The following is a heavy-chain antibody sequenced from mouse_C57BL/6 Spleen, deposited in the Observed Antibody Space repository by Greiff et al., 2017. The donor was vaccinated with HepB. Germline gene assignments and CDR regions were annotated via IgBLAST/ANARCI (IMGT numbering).Heavy chain of an antibody. CDR2: IYPSDSET. CDR1: GYTFTSYW. Sequence: VQLQQPGAELVRPGSSVKLSCKASGYTFTSYWMDWVKQRPGQGLEWIGNIYPSDSETHYNQKFKDKATLTVDKSSSTAYMQLSSLTSEDSAVYYCASSSGYYYAMDYWGQGTSVTVSS. D-gene: IGHD3-2*02. J-gene: IGHJ4*01. CDR3: ASSSGYYYAMDY. V-gene: IGHV1-61*01.